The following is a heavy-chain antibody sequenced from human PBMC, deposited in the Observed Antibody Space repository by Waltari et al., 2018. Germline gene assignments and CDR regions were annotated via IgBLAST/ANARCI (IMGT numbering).Heavy chain of an antibody. CDR3: VKGGGSGWPFNY. Sequence: EVQLVEAGGGLVQTGESLRLSCAAPGFSFSDSWRSWVRQAPGRGLEWVANINQAGSEQNYVDSVKGRFTISRDNAKNSLYLQKNSLRVEDTAVYYCVKGGGSGWPFNYWGQGILVTVSS. CDR1: GFSFSDSW. J-gene: IGHJ4*02. D-gene: IGHD6-19*01. CDR2: INQAGSEQ. V-gene: IGHV3-7*01.